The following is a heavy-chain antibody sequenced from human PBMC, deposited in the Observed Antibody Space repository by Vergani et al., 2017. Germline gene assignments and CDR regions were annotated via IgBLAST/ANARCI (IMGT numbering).Heavy chain of an antibody. V-gene: IGHV4-34*01. D-gene: IGHD6-13*01. J-gene: IGHJ3*02. CDR1: GGSFSGYY. CDR2: INHSGST. CDR3: ARGSRMSSSWYDAFDI. Sequence: QVQLQQWGAGLLKPSETLSLTCAVYGGSFSGYYWSWIRQPPGKGLEWIGEINHSGSTNYNPSLKSRVTISVDTSKNQFSLKLSSVTAADTAVYYCARGSRMSSSWYDAFDIWGQGTMVTVSS.